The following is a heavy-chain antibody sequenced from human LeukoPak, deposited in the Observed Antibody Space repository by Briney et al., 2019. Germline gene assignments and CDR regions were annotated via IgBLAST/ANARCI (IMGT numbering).Heavy chain of an antibody. CDR1: GFTFSNYG. CDR3: ARNSGYDLPFDY. Sequence: GGSLRLSCAASGFTFSNYGMHWVRQAPGKGLEWVSVIYSGGSTYYADSVKGRFTISRDNSKNTLSLQMNSLRAEDTAVYYCARNSGYDLPFDYWGQGTLVTVSS. D-gene: IGHD5-12*01. J-gene: IGHJ4*02. CDR2: IYSGGST. V-gene: IGHV3-53*01.